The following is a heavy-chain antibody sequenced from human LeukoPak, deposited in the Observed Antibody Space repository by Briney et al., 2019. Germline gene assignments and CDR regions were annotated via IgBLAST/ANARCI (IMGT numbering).Heavy chain of an antibody. J-gene: IGHJ6*03. CDR1: GYTFTSYG. CDR2: ISAYNGNT. CDR3: ARDVEYSSSWFPNYYYYYYYMDV. Sequence: ASVKVSCKASGYTFTSYGISWVRQAPGQGLEGMGWISAYNGNTNYAQKLQGRVTMTTDTSTSTAYMELRSLRSDDTAVYYCARDVEYSSSWFPNYYYYYYYMDVWGKGTTVTVSS. V-gene: IGHV1-18*01. D-gene: IGHD6-13*01.